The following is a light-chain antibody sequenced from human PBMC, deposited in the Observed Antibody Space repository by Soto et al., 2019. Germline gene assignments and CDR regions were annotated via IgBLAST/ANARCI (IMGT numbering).Light chain of an antibody. J-gene: IGLJ3*02. Sequence: VVTQEPSFSVSPGGTVTLTCGLSSGSVSTNYYPSWYQQTPGQAPRTLIYSTNTRSSGVPDRFSGSILGNKAALTITGAQADDESDYYCVLYMGSGISVFGGGTKLTVL. V-gene: IGLV8-61*01. CDR3: VLYMGSGISV. CDR1: SGSVSTNYY. CDR2: STN.